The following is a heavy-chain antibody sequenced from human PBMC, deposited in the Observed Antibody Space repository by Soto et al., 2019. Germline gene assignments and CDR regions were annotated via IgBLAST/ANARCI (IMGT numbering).Heavy chain of an antibody. Sequence: QVQLQESGPRLVKPSETLSLTCTVSDDFISSYYWNWIRQPAGQGLAGIWRVSTSGATNYNPSLESRFTMSVDTSKKQFSLKLTSVTAADTAVYFCARADYEILTGSYAMDVWGQGTTVTVSS. CDR2: VSTSGAT. V-gene: IGHV4-4*07. J-gene: IGHJ6*02. CDR1: DDFISSYY. D-gene: IGHD3-9*01. CDR3: ARADYEILTGSYAMDV.